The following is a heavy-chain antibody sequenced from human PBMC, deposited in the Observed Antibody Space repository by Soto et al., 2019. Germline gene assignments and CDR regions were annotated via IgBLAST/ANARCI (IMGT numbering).Heavy chain of an antibody. Sequence: QPGGSLRLSCAASGFTFSSYAMSWVRQAPGKGLEWVSAISGSGGSTYYADSVKGRFTISRDNSKNTLYLQMNSLRAEDTAVYYCAKDLSRPPGVTTFWFDPWGQGTLVTVSS. CDR3: AKDLSRPPGVTTFWFDP. J-gene: IGHJ5*02. CDR1: GFTFSSYA. CDR2: ISGSGGST. D-gene: IGHD4-4*01. V-gene: IGHV3-23*01.